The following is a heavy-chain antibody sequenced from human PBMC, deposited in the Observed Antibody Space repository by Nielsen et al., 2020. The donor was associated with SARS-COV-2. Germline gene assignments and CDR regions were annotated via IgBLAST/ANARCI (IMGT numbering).Heavy chain of an antibody. J-gene: IGHJ4*02. D-gene: IGHD5-18*01. V-gene: IGHV3-11*06. CDR2: ISSSSSYT. CDR1: GFTFSDYY. Sequence: GESLKISCAASGFTFSDYYMSWIRQAPGKGLEWVSYISSSSSYTNYADSVKGRFTISRDNAKNSLYLQMNSLRAEDTAVYYCAKPGGYSYGYADYWGQGTLVTVSS. CDR3: AKPGGYSYGYADY.